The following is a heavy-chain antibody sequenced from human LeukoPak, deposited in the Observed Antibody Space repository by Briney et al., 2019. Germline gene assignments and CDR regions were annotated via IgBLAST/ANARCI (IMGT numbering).Heavy chain of an antibody. J-gene: IGHJ4*02. CDR3: AKGKIAVAGLTWFDY. Sequence: ASVKVSCKASGYTFTSYYMHWVRQAPGQGLEWMGIINPSGGSTSYAQKFQGRVTMTRDTSTSTVYMELSSLRSEDTAVYYCAKGKIAVAGLTWFDYWGQGTLVTVSS. CDR1: GYTFTSYY. D-gene: IGHD6-19*01. CDR2: INPSGGST. V-gene: IGHV1-46*01.